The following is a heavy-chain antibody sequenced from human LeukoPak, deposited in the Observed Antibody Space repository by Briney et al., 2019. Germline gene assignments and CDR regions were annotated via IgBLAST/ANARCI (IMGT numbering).Heavy chain of an antibody. D-gene: IGHD3-3*01. CDR2: INPRDGET. V-gene: IGHV1-2*06. Sequence: ASVTVSCKASGYTFTDYYILWVRQAPGQGLEWMGRINPRDGETSFAQKFQGRVTMTRDTSISTAYMELSGLRSDDTAVYYCGRDWELRFHQGGLDYWSQGTLVTVSS. CDR3: GRDWELRFHQGGLDY. CDR1: GYTFTDYY. J-gene: IGHJ4*02.